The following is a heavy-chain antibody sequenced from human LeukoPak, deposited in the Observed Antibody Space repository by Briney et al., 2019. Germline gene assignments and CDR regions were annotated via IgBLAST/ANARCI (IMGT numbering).Heavy chain of an antibody. CDR1: GFTFSSYA. V-gene: IGHV3-23*01. J-gene: IGHJ4*02. Sequence: GGSLRLSCAASGFTFSSYAMSWVRQAPGKGLEWVSAISGSGGSTYYADSVKGRFTISRDNSKNTLYLQMNSLRAEDTAVYYCAKEVNFHYYGSGSYSDYWGQGTLVTVSS. CDR3: AKEVNFHYYGSGSYSDY. D-gene: IGHD3-10*01. CDR2: ISGSGGST.